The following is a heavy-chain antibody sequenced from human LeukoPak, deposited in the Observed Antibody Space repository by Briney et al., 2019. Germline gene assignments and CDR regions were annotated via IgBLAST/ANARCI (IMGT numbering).Heavy chain of an antibody. CDR1: GYTFTSYG. V-gene: IGHV1-18*01. D-gene: IGHD5-18*01. Sequence: ASVKVSCKASGYTFTSYGISWVRQAPGQGLEWMGWINPYNGNTNYAQKLQGRVTMTTDTSTSTAYMELRSLRSDATAVYYCAREGYSYGPGSGCYYYGMGVWGQGTTVTVSS. CDR3: AREGYSYGPGSGCYYYGMGV. J-gene: IGHJ6*02. CDR2: INPYNGNT.